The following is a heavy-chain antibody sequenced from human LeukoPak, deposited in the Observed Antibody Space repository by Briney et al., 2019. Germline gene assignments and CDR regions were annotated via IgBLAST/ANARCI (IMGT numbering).Heavy chain of an antibody. V-gene: IGHV7-4-1*02. CDR2: INTNTGNP. D-gene: IGHD1-26*01. CDR1: GYTFTSYA. J-gene: IGHJ4*02. CDR3: ARGFPFVGATGGAFDY. Sequence: ASVKVSCKASGYTFTSYAMNWVRQAPGQGLEWMGWINTNTGNPTYAQGFTGRFVFSLDTSVSTAYLQISSLKAEDTAVSYCARGFPFVGATGGAFDYWGQGTLVTVSS.